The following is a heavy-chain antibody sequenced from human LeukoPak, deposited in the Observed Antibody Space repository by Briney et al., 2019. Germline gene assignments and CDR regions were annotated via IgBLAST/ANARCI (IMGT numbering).Heavy chain of an antibody. CDR3: ARASSWYYDFWSGYFTPYYYYYGMDV. J-gene: IGHJ6*02. Sequence: GASVKVSCKASGYTFTSYDINWVRQATGQGLEWMGWMNPNSGNTGYAQKFQGRVTMTRNTSISTAYMELSSLRPEDTAVYYCARASSWYYDFWSGYFTPYYYYYGMDVWGQGTTVTVSS. CDR2: MNPNSGNT. D-gene: IGHD3-3*01. CDR1: GYTFTSYD. V-gene: IGHV1-8*01.